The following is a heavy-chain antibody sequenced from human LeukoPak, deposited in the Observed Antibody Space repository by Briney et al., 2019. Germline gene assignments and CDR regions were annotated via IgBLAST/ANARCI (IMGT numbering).Heavy chain of an antibody. V-gene: IGHV3-23*01. D-gene: IGHD5-12*01. Sequence: GGSLRLSCAASGFTFSTYAMRWVRQAPGKGLEWVSAISGSGGSTYNADSVKGRFTISRDNSKNTLYVQMNSLRAEDTAVYYCAKKSPWNYYDYWGQGTLVTVSS. J-gene: IGHJ4*02. CDR2: ISGSGGST. CDR3: AKKSPWNYYDY. CDR1: GFTFSTYA.